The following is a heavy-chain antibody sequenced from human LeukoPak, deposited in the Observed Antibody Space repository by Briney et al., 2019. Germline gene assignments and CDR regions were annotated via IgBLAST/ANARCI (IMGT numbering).Heavy chain of an antibody. CDR2: INVNKGNT. Sequence: GASVKVSCKASGYNFTTYGITWVRQAPGQGLEWMGWINVNKGNTNYAQKFQGRVTMTKDTSTNTAYMDLTSLRSDDTAVYYCLGGAYGDVFDYWGQGTLVTVSS. CDR3: LGGAYGDVFDY. D-gene: IGHD4-17*01. CDR1: GYNFTTYG. J-gene: IGHJ4*02. V-gene: IGHV1-18*01.